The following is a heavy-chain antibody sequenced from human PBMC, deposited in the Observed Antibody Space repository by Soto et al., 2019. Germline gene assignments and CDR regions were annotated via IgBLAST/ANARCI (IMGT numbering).Heavy chain of an antibody. Sequence: SETLSLTCFVSGYSITAGGYYWSWIRHHPGKGLEWIGSFYSSGSIIYNPSPRSRVSISGDTSSNQFSMSLTSVTAADTARYYCARMYSSGSGWFHPWGQGTLVTVSS. CDR1: GYSITAGGYY. V-gene: IGHV4-31*03. CDR2: FYSSGSI. CDR3: ARMYSSGSGWFHP. J-gene: IGHJ5*02. D-gene: IGHD6-19*01.